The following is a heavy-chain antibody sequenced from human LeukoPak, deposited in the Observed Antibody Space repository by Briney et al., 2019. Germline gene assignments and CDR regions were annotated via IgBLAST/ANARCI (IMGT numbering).Heavy chain of an antibody. V-gene: IGHV3-7*03. D-gene: IGHD3-16*01. J-gene: IGHJ4*02. Sequence: GGSLRLSCAASGFTFMTYWMSWVRQAPGKGLEWVANIKQDVSEKYYVDSVKGRFTISRDNAKNSLYLQMNSLRADDTAVYFCAREGGGKTYWGQGTLVTVSS. CDR2: IKQDVSEK. CDR3: AREGGGKTY. CDR1: GFTFMTYW.